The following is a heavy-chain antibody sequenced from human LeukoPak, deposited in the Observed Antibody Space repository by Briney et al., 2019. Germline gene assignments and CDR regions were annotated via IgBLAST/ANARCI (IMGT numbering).Heavy chain of an antibody. D-gene: IGHD2-15*01. Sequence: GGSLRLSCAASGFTFSSYWMHWVRQAPGKGLEWVSFISTSSSYIYYADSVKGRFTISRDNAKNSLYLQMNSLRAEDTAVYYCARDARVAATTVYYMDVWGKGTTVTISS. CDR2: ISTSSSYI. V-gene: IGHV3-21*01. J-gene: IGHJ6*03. CDR3: ARDARVAATTVYYMDV. CDR1: GFTFSSYW.